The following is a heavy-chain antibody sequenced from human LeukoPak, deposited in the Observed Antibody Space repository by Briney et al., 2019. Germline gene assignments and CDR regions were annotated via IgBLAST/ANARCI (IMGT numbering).Heavy chain of an antibody. CDR1: GGYISTSNYY. CDR2: IYTSGST. J-gene: IGHJ4*02. CDR3: ARDEGYDYVWGSSPD. D-gene: IGHD3-16*01. Sequence: SETLSLTCTVSGGYISTSNYYWSWIRQPAGKGLEWIGRIYTSGSTNYNPSLKSRVTMSVDTSKNQFSLKLSSVTAADTAVYYCARDEGYDYVWGSSPDWGQGTLVTVSS. V-gene: IGHV4-61*02.